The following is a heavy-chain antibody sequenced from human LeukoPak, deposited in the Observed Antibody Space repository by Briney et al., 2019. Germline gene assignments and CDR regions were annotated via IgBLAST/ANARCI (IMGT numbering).Heavy chain of an antibody. D-gene: IGHD4-23*01. CDR2: IYHSGSI. CDR1: GGSISSGGYS. Sequence: SETLSLTCAVSGGSISSGGYSWSWIRQPPGKGLEWIGYIYHSGSINYNPSLKSRVTISVGTSKNQFSLKLSSVTAADTAVYYCARVGNSNPSYFDYWGQGTLVTVSS. V-gene: IGHV4-30-2*01. CDR3: ARVGNSNPSYFDY. J-gene: IGHJ4*02.